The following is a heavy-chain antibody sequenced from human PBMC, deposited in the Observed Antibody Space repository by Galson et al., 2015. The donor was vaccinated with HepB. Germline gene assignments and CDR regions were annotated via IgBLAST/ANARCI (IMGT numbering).Heavy chain of an antibody. CDR1: GFTFSDYH. CDR3: ARGSGQYAFDI. Sequence: SLRLSCAASGFTFSDYHMSWIRQAPGKGLEWVSYISSSSSYTNYADSVKGRFTISRDNAKNSLYLQMNSLRAEDTAVYYCARGSGQYAFDIWGQGTMVTVSS. CDR2: ISSSSSYT. V-gene: IGHV3-11*06. J-gene: IGHJ3*02. D-gene: IGHD3-3*01.